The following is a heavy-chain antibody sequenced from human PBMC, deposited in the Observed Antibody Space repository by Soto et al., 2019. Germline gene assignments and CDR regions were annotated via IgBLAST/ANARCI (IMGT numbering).Heavy chain of an antibody. CDR2: IYPGDSDT. V-gene: IGHV5-51*01. CDR1: GYSFTSYW. D-gene: IGHD6-13*01. CDR3: ARGAVSSSWYVTGSSAPRFDY. Sequence: PGESLKISCKGSGYSFTSYWIGWVRQMPGKGLEWMGIIYPGDSDTRYSPSFQGQVTISADKSISTAYLQWSSLKASDTAMYYCARGAVSSSWYVTGSSAPRFDYWGQGTLVTVSS. J-gene: IGHJ4*02.